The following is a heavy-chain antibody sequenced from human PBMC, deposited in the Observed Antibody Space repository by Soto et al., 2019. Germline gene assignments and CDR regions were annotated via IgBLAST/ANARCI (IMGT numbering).Heavy chain of an antibody. V-gene: IGHV1-18*01. CDR1: GYTFTGYG. CDR3: ARDFKEDLNYPWQFDY. CDR2: ISAYNGNT. Sequence: GASVKVSCKASGYTFTGYGISWVRQAPGQGLEWMGWISAYNGNTNYAQKLQGRVTMTTDTSTSTAYMELRSLRSDDTAVYYCARDFKEDLNYPWQFDYWGQGTLVTVSS. D-gene: IGHD2-15*01. J-gene: IGHJ4*02.